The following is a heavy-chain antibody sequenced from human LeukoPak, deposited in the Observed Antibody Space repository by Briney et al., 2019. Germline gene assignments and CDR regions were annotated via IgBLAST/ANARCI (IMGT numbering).Heavy chain of an antibody. CDR2: IYYSGSA. D-gene: IGHD3-3*01. Sequence: SETLSLTCTVSGGSISSYYWSWIRQPPGKGLEWIGHIYYSGSANYNPSLKSRVTTSVDTSKNQFSLKLNSVTAADTAVYYCAREHYDFYGMDVWGQGTTVTVSS. J-gene: IGHJ6*02. CDR1: GGSISSYY. CDR3: AREHYDFYGMDV. V-gene: IGHV4-59*01.